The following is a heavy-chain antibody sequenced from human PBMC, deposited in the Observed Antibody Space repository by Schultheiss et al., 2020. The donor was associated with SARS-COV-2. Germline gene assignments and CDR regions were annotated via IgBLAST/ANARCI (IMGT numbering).Heavy chain of an antibody. CDR3: ARGPDSGGYYYFF. D-gene: IGHD3-22*01. CDR1: GYTFTSYY. V-gene: IGHV1-69*13. J-gene: IGHJ4*02. CDR2: IIPLFGTA. Sequence: SVKVSCKASGYTFTSYYMHWVRQAPGQGLEWMGGIIPLFGTANYAQKFQGRVTITADATTRTAYLELRSLGSDDTAVYYCARGPDSGGYYYFFWGQGTQVTVSS.